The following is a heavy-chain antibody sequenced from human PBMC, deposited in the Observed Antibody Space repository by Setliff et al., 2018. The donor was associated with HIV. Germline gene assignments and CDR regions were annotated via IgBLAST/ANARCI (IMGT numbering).Heavy chain of an antibody. CDR2: IYYSGST. J-gene: IGHJ4*02. D-gene: IGHD3-16*01. CDR3: TSERGEGGGTGGIFQY. V-gene: IGHV4-31*03. Sequence: SETLSLTCTVSGGSISSGGYYWSWIRQHPGKGLEWIGYIYYSGSTYYNPSLKSRLTMSVDPSKNQFSLRLNSVTAADTAIYYCTSERGEGGGTGGIFQYWGQGTLVTVSS. CDR1: GGSISSGGYY.